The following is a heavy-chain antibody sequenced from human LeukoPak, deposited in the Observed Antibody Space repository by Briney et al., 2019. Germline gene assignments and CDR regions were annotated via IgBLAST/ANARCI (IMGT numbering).Heavy chain of an antibody. CDR1: GGTLSNYA. Sequence: GSSVKVSCKASGGTLSNYAISWVRQAPGQGLAWMGGIIAMFGTATYAQKFQGRVTITTDESTHTAYMELTSLTSEDTAVYYCAKDDTGYFDCWGQGTLVTVSS. CDR2: IIAMFGTA. CDR3: AKDDTGYFDC. D-gene: IGHD1-14*01. J-gene: IGHJ4*02. V-gene: IGHV1-69*05.